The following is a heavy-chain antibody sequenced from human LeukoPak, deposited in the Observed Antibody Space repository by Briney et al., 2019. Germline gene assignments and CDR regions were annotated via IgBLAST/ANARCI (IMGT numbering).Heavy chain of an antibody. CDR3: AHLERRGADAFDI. CDR2: IGACNGNT. CDR1: GYTLTSYG. V-gene: IGHV1-18*01. Sequence: GASVKLSCKASGYTLTSYGISGVPQAPGQGLEWMGWIGACNGNTNYAQKLQGRVTMTTDTSTSTAYMELRSLRSDDTAVYYCAHLERRGADAFDIWGQGTMVTVSS. D-gene: IGHD1-1*01. J-gene: IGHJ3*02.